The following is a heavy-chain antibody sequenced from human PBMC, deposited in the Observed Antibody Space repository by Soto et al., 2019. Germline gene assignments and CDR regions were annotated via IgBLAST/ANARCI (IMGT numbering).Heavy chain of an antibody. J-gene: IGHJ6*02. CDR1: GFTFNDHY. V-gene: IGHV3-11*06. D-gene: IGHD3-10*01. CDR3: ARDSTGSGLDYGMDV. Sequence: QVQLVESGGGLVKPGGSLRLSCAASGFTFNDHYMTWIRQAPGKGLEWVSFISSDSIYTNSADSVKGRFTISRDNAKNLLYLQMSSQRVEDTAVYYCARDSTGSGLDYGMDVWGQGTTVAVSS. CDR2: ISSDSIYT.